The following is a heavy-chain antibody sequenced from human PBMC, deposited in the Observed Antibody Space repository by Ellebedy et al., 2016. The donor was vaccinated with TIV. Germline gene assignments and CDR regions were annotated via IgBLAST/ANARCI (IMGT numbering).Heavy chain of an antibody. CDR2: IYSGGST. V-gene: IGHV3-66*01. CDR3: ARGSGGAYCGGDCYPSLFY. D-gene: IGHD2-21*02. Sequence: GESLKISCAASGFTVSSNYMRWVRQAPGKGLEWVSVIYSGGSTYYADSVKGRFTISRDNSKNTLYLQMNSLRAEDTAVYYCARGSGGAYCGGDCYPSLFYWGQGTLVTVSS. CDR1: GFTVSSNY. J-gene: IGHJ4*02.